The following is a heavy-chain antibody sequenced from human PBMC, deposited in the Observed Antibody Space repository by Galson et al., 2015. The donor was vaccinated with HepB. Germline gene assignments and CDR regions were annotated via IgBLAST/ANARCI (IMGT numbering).Heavy chain of an antibody. V-gene: IGHV3-30-3*01. CDR1: GFAFSSYA. Sequence: SLRLSCAASGFAFSSYAMHWVRQAPGKGLEWVAVISYDGSNKYYADSVKGRFTISRDNSKNTLYLQMNSLRAEDTAVYYCARDRDHYGDYAANWFDPWGQGTLVTVSS. CDR2: ISYDGSNK. D-gene: IGHD4-17*01. J-gene: IGHJ5*02. CDR3: ARDRDHYGDYAANWFDP.